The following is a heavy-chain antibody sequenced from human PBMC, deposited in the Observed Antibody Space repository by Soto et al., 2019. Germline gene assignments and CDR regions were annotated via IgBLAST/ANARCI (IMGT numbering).Heavy chain of an antibody. CDR2: VKGDGSTI. D-gene: IGHD7-27*01. Sequence: GGSLRLSCAASGFTFSKDWMHWVRQAPGKGLEWVSRVKGDGSTINYADSVKGRFTISRDNAKNTLYLQMNSLRADDTAIFYWARDLPNWGRGAFDIWGKGTMVTVPS. CDR1: GFTFSKDW. V-gene: IGHV3-74*01. J-gene: IGHJ3*02. CDR3: ARDLPNWGRGAFDI.